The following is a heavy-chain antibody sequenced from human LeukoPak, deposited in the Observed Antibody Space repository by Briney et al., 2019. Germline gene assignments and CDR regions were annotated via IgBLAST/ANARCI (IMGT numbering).Heavy chain of an antibody. CDR1: GFTFSSYS. J-gene: IGHJ4*02. CDR2: ISSSSSYI. V-gene: IGHV3-21*01. D-gene: IGHD1-26*01. Sequence: GGSLRLSYAASGFTFSSYSMNWVRQAPGKGLEWVSSISSSSSYIYYADSVKGRFTISRDNAKNSLYLQMNSLRAEDTAVYYCARERSGSCVGSGDYWGQGTLVTVSS. CDR3: ARERSGSCVGSGDY.